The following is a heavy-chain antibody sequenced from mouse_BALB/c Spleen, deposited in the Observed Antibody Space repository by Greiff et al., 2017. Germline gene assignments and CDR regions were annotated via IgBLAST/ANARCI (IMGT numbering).Heavy chain of an antibody. J-gene: IGHJ2*01. Sequence: EVKLVESGPGLVKPSQSLSLTCTVTGYSITSDYAWNWIRQFPGNKLEWMGYISYSGSTSYNPSLKSRISITRDTSKNQFFLQLNSVTTEDTATYYCASNGYYFDYWGQGTTLTVSS. V-gene: IGHV3-2*02. CDR2: ISYSGST. CDR1: GYSITSDYA. CDR3: ASNGYYFDY.